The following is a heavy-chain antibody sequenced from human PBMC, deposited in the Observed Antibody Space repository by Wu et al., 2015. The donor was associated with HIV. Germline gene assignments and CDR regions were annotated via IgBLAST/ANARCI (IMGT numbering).Heavy chain of an antibody. CDR3: ARNTDSVATSLYSLGV. Sequence: QVQLVQSGAEVKKPGASVKVSCKTSGYTFTGYYIHWVRQAPGQGLEWMGWINPNSDDTNYAQNFQGRVTMTRDTSINTGYLELRNLKSDDTAVYYCARNTDSVATSLYSLGVWGQGTVVSVSS. V-gene: IGHV1-2*02. CDR2: INPNSDDT. CDR1: GYTFTGYY. D-gene: IGHD5-12*01. J-gene: IGHJ4*03.